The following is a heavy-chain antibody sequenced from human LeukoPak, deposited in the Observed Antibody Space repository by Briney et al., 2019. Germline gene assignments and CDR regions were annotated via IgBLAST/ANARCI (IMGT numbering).Heavy chain of an antibody. CDR3: AKDHYYGSGSYYRLYYYYGMDV. Sequence: PGRSLRLSYAASGFTFSSYGMHWVRQAPGKGLEWVAVISYDGSNKYYADSVKGRFTISRDNSKNTLYLQMNSLRAEDTAVYYCAKDHYYGSGSYYRLYYYYGMDVWGQGTTVTVSS. J-gene: IGHJ6*02. CDR1: GFTFSSYG. D-gene: IGHD3-10*01. CDR2: ISYDGSNK. V-gene: IGHV3-30*18.